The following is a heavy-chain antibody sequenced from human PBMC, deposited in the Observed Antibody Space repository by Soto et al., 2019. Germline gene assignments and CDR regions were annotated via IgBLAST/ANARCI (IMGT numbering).Heavy chain of an antibody. CDR2: INHSGST. D-gene: IGHD3-10*01. V-gene: IGHV4-34*01. CDR1: GGPFSGYY. J-gene: IGHJ4*02. Sequence: SGTLSLTCAVYGGPFSGYYWSWIRQPPGKGLEWIGEINHSGSTNYNPSLKGRVTISVDTSKNQFSLKLSSVTAADTAVYYCAREGNGSGSYYPFDYWGQGTLVTVSS. CDR3: AREGNGSGSYYPFDY.